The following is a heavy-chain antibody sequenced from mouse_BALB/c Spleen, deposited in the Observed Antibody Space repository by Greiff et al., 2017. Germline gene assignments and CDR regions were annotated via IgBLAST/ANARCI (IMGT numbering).Heavy chain of an antibody. D-gene: IGHD1-1*02. CDR2: IYPGDGDT. CDR3: ARWANGLDY. Sequence: QVQLKESGAELARPGASVKLSCKASGYTFTSYWMQWVKQRPGQGLEWIGAIYPGDGDTRYTQKFKGKATLTADKSSSTAYMQLSSLASEDSAVYYCARWANGLDYWGQGTTLTVSS. CDR1: GYTFTSYW. V-gene: IGHV1-87*01. J-gene: IGHJ2*01.